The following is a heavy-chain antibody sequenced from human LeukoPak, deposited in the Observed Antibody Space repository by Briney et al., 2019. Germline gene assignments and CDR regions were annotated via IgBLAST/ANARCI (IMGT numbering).Heavy chain of an antibody. D-gene: IGHD3-22*01. CDR2: IKQDGSEK. J-gene: IGHJ4*02. Sequence: PGGSLRLSCAASGFTFTSYWMSWVRQAPGKGLEWVANIKQDGSEKYYADSVKGRFTISRDNAKNSLYLQMNSLRAEDTAVYYWARGGHGHYYDSSGHDYGGKGTLVTVS. V-gene: IGHV3-7*01. CDR1: GFTFTSYW. CDR3: ARGGHGHYYDSSGHDY.